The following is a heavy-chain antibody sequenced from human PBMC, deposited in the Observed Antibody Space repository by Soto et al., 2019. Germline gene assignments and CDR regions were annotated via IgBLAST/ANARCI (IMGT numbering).Heavy chain of an antibody. J-gene: IGHJ6*02. CDR1: GGSISSYY. CDR2: IYYSGST. D-gene: IGHD2-2*02. CDR3: GRDHPIHYYYYYYGMDV. V-gene: IGHV4-59*01. Sequence: PSETLSLTCTVSGGSISSYYWSWIRQPPGKGLEWIGYIYYSGSTNYNPSHKSRVTISVDTSKNQFSLKLSSVTAADTAVYYCGRDHPIHYYYYYYGMDVWVQGTMVTV.